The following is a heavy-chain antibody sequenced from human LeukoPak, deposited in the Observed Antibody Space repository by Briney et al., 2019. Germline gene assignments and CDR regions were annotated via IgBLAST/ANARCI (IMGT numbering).Heavy chain of an antibody. D-gene: IGHD4-17*01. Sequence: ASVKVSCKASGYTFTSYAMNWVRQAPGQGLEWMGWINTNTGNPTYAQGFTGRFVLSLDTSVSTAYLQISSLKAEDTAVYYCAGSSDYGDQNDAFDIWGQGTMVTVSS. CDR1: GYTFTSYA. J-gene: IGHJ3*02. CDR2: INTNTGNP. V-gene: IGHV7-4-1*02. CDR3: AGSSDYGDQNDAFDI.